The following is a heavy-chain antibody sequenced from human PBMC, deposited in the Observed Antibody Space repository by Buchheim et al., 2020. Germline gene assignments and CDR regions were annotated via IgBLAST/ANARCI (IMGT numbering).Heavy chain of an antibody. D-gene: IGHD3-22*01. V-gene: IGHV3-30-3*01. CDR1: GFTFSSYA. Sequence: QVQLVESGGGVVQPGRSLRLSCAASGFTFSSYAMHWVRQAPGKGLEWVAVISYDGSNKYYADSVKGRFTISRDNSKNTLYLQMNSLRAEDTAVYYCAREHSESYYDSNGYPIKAPLFDYWGQGTL. CDR3: AREHSESYYDSNGYPIKAPLFDY. J-gene: IGHJ4*02. CDR2: ISYDGSNK.